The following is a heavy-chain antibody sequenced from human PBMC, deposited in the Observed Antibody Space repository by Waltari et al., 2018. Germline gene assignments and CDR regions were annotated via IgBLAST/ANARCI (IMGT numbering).Heavy chain of an antibody. D-gene: IGHD3-16*01. CDR1: GGTFSSYA. CDR2: IIPTVGTA. Sequence: QVQLVQSGAEVKKPGSSVKVSCKASGGTFSSYAISWVRQAPGQGLEWMGGIIPTVGTANYAQKFQGRVTITTDESTSPAYMELSSLRSEDTAVYYCARDGWRFGGQSRKIYGMDVWGQGTTVTVSS. CDR3: ARDGWRFGGQSRKIYGMDV. V-gene: IGHV1-69*05. J-gene: IGHJ6*02.